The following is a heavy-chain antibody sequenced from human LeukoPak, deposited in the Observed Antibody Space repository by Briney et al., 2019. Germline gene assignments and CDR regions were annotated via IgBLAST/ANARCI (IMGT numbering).Heavy chain of an antibody. CDR3: AKDPRVLPAHYFDY. CDR2: TGSTGVST. V-gene: IGHV3-23*01. CDR1: GFTFSSYA. D-gene: IGHD2-2*01. Sequence: GGSLRLSCAASGFTFSSYAMNWVRQAPGKGLEWVSGTGSTGVSTFYADSVKGRFTVSRDNSKNTLSLQMNSLRADDTAVYYCAKDPRVLPAHYFDYWGQGTLVTVSS. J-gene: IGHJ4*02.